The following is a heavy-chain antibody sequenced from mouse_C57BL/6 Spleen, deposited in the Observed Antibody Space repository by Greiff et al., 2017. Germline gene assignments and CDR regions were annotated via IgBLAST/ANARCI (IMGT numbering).Heavy chain of an antibody. CDR1: GYTFTSYW. CDR3: ARKTTVVETLDY. Sequence: QVQLQQPGAELVMPGASVKLSCKASGYTFTSYWMHWVKQRPGQGLEWIGEIDPSDSYTNYNQKFKGKSTLTVDKSSSTAYMQLSSLTSEDSAVYYCARKTTVVETLDYWGQGTTLTVST. V-gene: IGHV1-69*01. D-gene: IGHD1-1*01. CDR2: IDPSDSYT. J-gene: IGHJ2*01.